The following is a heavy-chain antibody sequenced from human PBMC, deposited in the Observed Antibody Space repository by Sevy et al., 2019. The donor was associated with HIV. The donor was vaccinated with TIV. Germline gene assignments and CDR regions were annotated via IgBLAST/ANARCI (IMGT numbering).Heavy chain of an antibody. J-gene: IGHJ6*02. CDR2: IKSKTDGGTT. CDR1: GFTFSNAW. D-gene: IGHD3-9*01. Sequence: GSLRLSCAASGFTFSNAWMSWVRQAPGKGLEWVGRIKSKTDGGTTDYAEPVKGRFTISRNDSKNTLYLKMNSLKTEDTAVYYCTTEGGVRYFDWHYYYYGMDVWGQGTTVTVSS. CDR3: TTEGGVRYFDWHYYYYGMDV. V-gene: IGHV3-15*01.